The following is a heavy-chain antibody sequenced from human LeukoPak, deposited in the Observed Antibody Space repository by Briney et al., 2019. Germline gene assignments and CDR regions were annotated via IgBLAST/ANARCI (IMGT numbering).Heavy chain of an antibody. CDR1: GGTFSSYA. D-gene: IGHD2-15*01. CDR2: IIPIFGTA. V-gene: IGHV1-69*13. CDR3: ARAQDIVVVVAASHYYYYGMDV. J-gene: IGHJ6*02. Sequence: SVKVSCKASGGTFSSYAISWVRQAPGQGLEWMEGIIPIFGTANYAQKFQGRVTITADESTSTAYMELSSLRSEDTAVYYCARAQDIVVVVAASHYYYYGMDVWGQGTTVTVSS.